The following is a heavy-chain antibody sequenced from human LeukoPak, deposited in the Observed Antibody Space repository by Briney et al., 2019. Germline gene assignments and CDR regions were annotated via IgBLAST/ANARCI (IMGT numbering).Heavy chain of an antibody. CDR3: ARDSFTYYYGSGSYSY. D-gene: IGHD3-10*01. Sequence: ASVKVSCKASGYTFTSYYMHWVRQAPGQGLEWMGIINPSGGSTSYAQKFQGRVTMTRDTSTSTVYMELSRLRSDDTAVYYCARDSFTYYYGSGSYSYWGQGTLVTVSS. V-gene: IGHV1-46*01. CDR1: GYTFTSYY. CDR2: INPSGGST. J-gene: IGHJ4*02.